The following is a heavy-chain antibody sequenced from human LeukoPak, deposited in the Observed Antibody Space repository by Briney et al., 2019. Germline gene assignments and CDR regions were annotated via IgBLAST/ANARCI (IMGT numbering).Heavy chain of an antibody. V-gene: IGHV3-30-3*01. J-gene: IGHJ4*02. CDR2: ISYDGSNK. CDR1: GFTFSSYA. D-gene: IGHD6-13*01. CDR3: ASDPSRIAAATDY. Sequence: GGSLRLSCAASGFTFSSYAMHRVRQAPGKGLEWVAVISYDGSNKYYADSVKGRFTISRDNSKNTLYLQMNSLRAEDTAVYYCASDPSRIAAATDYWGQGTLVTVSS.